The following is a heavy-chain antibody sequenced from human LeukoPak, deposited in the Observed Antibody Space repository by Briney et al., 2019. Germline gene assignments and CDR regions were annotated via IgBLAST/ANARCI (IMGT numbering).Heavy chain of an antibody. CDR1: GFTFDDYT. Sequence: PGGSLRLSCAASGFTFDDYTMHWVRQAPGKGLEWVSLISWDGGSTYYADSVKGRFTISRHNSKNSLYLQMNSLRTEDTALYYCASSPYYDILAGYYGGFAYWGQGTLVTVSS. D-gene: IGHD3-9*01. CDR2: ISWDGGST. CDR3: ASSPYYDILAGYYGGFAY. J-gene: IGHJ4*02. V-gene: IGHV3-43*01.